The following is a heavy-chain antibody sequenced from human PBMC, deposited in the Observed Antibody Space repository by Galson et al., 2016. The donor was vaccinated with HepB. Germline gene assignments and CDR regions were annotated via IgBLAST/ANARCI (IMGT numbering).Heavy chain of an antibody. D-gene: IGHD3-10*01. CDR2: ISDSEVT. Sequence: SETLSLTCAVHGGSFSGYYWTWIRQSPGKGLEWIGEISDSEVTNYNPSLKSRVTISIETSKRQFSLNVTSVTAADTAVYYCARTSGNPSHLDLWGQGTLVTVSS. CDR3: ARTSGNPSHLDL. V-gene: IGHV4-34*01. J-gene: IGHJ4*02. CDR1: GGSFSGYY.